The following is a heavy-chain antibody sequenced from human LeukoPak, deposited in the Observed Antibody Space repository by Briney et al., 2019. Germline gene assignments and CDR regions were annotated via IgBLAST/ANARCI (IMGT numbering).Heavy chain of an antibody. D-gene: IGHD1-26*01. CDR2: ISCNSGGT. CDR1: GYTFTDYQ. V-gene: IGHV1-2*04. J-gene: IGHJ4*02. Sequence: RASVKVSCKASGYTFTDYQIHWVRQAPGQGLEWMGWISCNSGGTNYAQKFQGWVTMTRDTSISTAYMELSRLTSDDTAVYYCARGRYSGSYYVDYWGQGTLVTVSS. CDR3: ARGRYSGSYYVDY.